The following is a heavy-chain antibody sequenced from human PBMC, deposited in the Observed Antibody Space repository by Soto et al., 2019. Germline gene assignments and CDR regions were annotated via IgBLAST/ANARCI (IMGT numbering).Heavy chain of an antibody. J-gene: IGHJ4*02. V-gene: IGHV1-69*12. CDR3: ARDVVAAAGTAG. Sequence: QVQLVQSGAEVKKPGSSVKVSCKASGGTFSSYAISWVRQAPGQGLEWMGGIIPIFGTANYAQKFQGRVTITAAESTGTAYMALSSLRSEDTAVYYCARDVVAAAGTAGWGQGTLVTVSS. CDR1: GGTFSSYA. D-gene: IGHD6-13*01. CDR2: IIPIFGTA.